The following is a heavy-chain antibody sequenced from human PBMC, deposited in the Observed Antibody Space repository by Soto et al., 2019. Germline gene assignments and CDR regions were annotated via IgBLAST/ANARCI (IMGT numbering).Heavy chain of an antibody. Sequence: QVQLVESGGGVVQPGRSLRLSCAASGFTFSSYAMHWVRQAPGKGLEWVAVISYDGSNKYYADSVKGRFTISRDNSKNTLYMQRNSLRAEDTAVYYCARDSPITGDFRRAGANWGQGTLVTVSS. J-gene: IGHJ4*02. D-gene: IGHD7-27*01. V-gene: IGHV3-30-3*01. CDR3: ARDSPITGDFRRAGAN. CDR1: GFTFSSYA. CDR2: ISYDGSNK.